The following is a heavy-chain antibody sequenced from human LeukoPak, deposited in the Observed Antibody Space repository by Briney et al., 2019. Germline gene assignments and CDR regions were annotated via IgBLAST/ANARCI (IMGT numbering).Heavy chain of an antibody. CDR3: VKNLRLVISVAGTPRDAFDI. D-gene: IGHD6-19*01. Sequence: PGGSLRLSCAASGFIFNNFGLIWVRQAPGKGLEWVSAISNDGGGTNYADFVKGRFTISRDNSKNTLFLQMNTLTDEDTAVYYCVKNLRLVISVAGTPRDAFDIWGQGTVVTVSS. J-gene: IGHJ3*02. CDR1: GFIFNNFG. CDR2: ISNDGGGT. V-gene: IGHV3-23*01.